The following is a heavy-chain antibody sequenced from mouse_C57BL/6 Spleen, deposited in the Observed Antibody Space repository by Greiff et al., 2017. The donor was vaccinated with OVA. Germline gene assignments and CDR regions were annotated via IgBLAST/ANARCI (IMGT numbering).Heavy chain of an antibody. CDR2: INPNNGGT. CDR3: ARERDDSGGSYEYFDV. CDR1: GYTFTDYN. Sequence: VQLQQSGPELVKPGASVKIPCKASGYTFTDYNMDWVKQSHGKSLEWIGDINPNNGGTIYNQKFKGKATLTVDKSSSTAYLELRSLRSKDAEVDYYARERDDSGGSYEYFDVWGTGTTVTVSS. J-gene: IGHJ1*03. D-gene: IGHD1-1*02. V-gene: IGHV1-18*01.